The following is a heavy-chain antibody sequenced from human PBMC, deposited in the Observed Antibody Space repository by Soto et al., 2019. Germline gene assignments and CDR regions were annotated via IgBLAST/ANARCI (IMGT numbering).Heavy chain of an antibody. J-gene: IGHJ4*02. CDR3: ARVPYYFDRSTYYAYYLDF. CDR1: GFPFSTYW. Sequence: PGGSLRLSCVASGFPFSTYWINWVRLAPGKGLEWVANINQFGTEKYYVDSVKGRFTISRNNAKNSLYLQMNSLRAEDTAVYYCARVPYYFDRSTYYAYYLDFWGQGTLVTSPQ. D-gene: IGHD3-22*01. V-gene: IGHV3-7*03. CDR2: INQFGTEK.